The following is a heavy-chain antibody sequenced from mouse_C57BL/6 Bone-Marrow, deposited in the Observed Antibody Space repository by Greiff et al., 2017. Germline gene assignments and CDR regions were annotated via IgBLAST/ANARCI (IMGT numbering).Heavy chain of an antibody. Sequence: EVKLMESGGGLVQPGGSLKLSCAASGFTFSDYYMYWVRQTPGKRLEWVAYISNGGGSTYYPDTVKGRFTISRDNAKNTLYLKMSRLKSEDTAMYYCARHASTIGFACWGQGTLVTVSA. D-gene: IGHD2-1*01. CDR3: ARHASTIGFAC. CDR2: ISNGGGST. V-gene: IGHV5-12*01. J-gene: IGHJ3*01. CDR1: GFTFSDYY.